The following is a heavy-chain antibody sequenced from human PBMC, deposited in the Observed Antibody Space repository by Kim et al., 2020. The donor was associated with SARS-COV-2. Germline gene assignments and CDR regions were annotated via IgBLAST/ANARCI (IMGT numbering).Heavy chain of an antibody. CDR3: ARDFSEQLAPPDRFNWFDP. V-gene: IGHV1-2*06. J-gene: IGHJ5*02. Sequence: ASVKVSCKASGYTFTGYYMHWVRQAPGQGLEWMGRINPNSGGTNYAQKFQGRVTMTRDTSISTAYMGLSRLRSDDTAEYYCARDFSEQLAPPDRFNWFDPWGQGTLVTVSS. CDR1: GYTFTGYY. CDR2: INPNSGGT. D-gene: IGHD6-6*01.